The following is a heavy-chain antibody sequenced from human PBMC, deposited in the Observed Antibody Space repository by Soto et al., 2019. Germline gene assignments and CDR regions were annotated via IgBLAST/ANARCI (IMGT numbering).Heavy chain of an antibody. CDR1: GGSISSGGYY. Sequence: QVQLQESGPGLVKPSQTLSLTCTVSGGSISSGGYYWSWIRQHPGKGLEWIGYIYYSGSTYYNPSLKSQVTISVDTSKNQFSLKLSSVTAADTAVYYCARRCSSTSCYGDYAFDIWGQGTMVTVSS. J-gene: IGHJ3*02. CDR2: IYYSGST. CDR3: ARRCSSTSCYGDYAFDI. D-gene: IGHD2-2*01. V-gene: IGHV4-31*01.